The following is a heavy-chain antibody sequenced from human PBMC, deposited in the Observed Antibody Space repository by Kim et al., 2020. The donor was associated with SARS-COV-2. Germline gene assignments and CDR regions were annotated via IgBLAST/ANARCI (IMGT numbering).Heavy chain of an antibody. CDR1: GGSVSSGSYY. V-gene: IGHV4-61*01. Sequence: SETLSLTCTVSGGSVSSGSYYWSWIRQPPGKGLEWIGYIYYSGSTNYNPSLKSRVTISVDTSKNQFSLKLSSVTAADTAVYYCARVVAGYYFDYWGQGTLVTVSS. CDR3: ARVVAGYYFDY. D-gene: IGHD6-19*01. CDR2: IYYSGST. J-gene: IGHJ4*02.